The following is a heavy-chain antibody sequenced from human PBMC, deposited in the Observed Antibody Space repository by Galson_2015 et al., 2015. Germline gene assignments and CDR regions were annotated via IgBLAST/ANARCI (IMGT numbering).Heavy chain of an antibody. Sequence: SLRLSCAASGFTFGDYAMSWVRQAPGKGLEWVGFIISKAYGGTTEYAASVKGRFTISRDDSKSIAYLQMNSLKTEDTAVYYCTRYYIWGSSPGFDYWGQGTLVTVSS. CDR2: IISKAYGGTT. CDR1: GFTFGDYA. D-gene: IGHD3-16*01. CDR3: TRYYIWGSSPGFDY. J-gene: IGHJ4*02. V-gene: IGHV3-49*04.